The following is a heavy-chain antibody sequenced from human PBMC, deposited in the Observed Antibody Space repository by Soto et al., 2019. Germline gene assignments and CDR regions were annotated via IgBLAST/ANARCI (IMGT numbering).Heavy chain of an antibody. J-gene: IGHJ3*02. D-gene: IGHD2-2*01. Sequence: QVQLVQSGAEVKKPGSSVKVSCKASGGTFSSYTISWVRQAPGQGLEWMGRIIPILGIANYAQKFQGRVTITEDKSTSTAYMELSSLRSEDTAVYYCARGYCSSTSCYEMDAFDIWGQGTMVTVSS. CDR2: IIPILGIA. CDR3: ARGYCSSTSCYEMDAFDI. V-gene: IGHV1-69*02. CDR1: GGTFSSYT.